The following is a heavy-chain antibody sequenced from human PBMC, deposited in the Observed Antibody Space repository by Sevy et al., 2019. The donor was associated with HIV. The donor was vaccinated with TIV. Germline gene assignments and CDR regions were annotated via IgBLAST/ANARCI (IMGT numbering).Heavy chain of an antibody. CDR3: ARDYLDGIVLCYYYMDV. Sequence: GGSLRLSCAASGFTFSSYAMHWVRQAPGKGLEWVAVISYDGSNKYYADSVKGRFTISRDNSKNTLYLQMNCLRAEDQGLFYCARDYLDGIVLCYYYMDVWGKGTTVTVSS. J-gene: IGHJ6*03. CDR2: ISYDGSNK. D-gene: IGHD2-8*01. CDR1: GFTFSSYA. V-gene: IGHV3-30-3*01.